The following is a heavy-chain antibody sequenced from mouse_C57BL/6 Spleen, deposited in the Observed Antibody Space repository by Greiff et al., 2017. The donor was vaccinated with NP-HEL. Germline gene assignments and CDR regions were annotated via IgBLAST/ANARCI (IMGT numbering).Heavy chain of an antibody. CDR1: GYTFTSYW. CDR2: IHPSDSDT. V-gene: IGHV1-74*01. CDR3: AMEVAVYYAMDY. Sequence: QVQLQQPGAELVKPGASVKVSCKASGYTFTSYWMHWVKQRPGQGLEWIGRIHPSDSDTNYNQKFKGKATLTVDKSSSTAYMQLSSLTAEDSAVYYCAMEVAVYYAMDYWGQGTSVTVSS. J-gene: IGHJ4*01. D-gene: IGHD1-1*01.